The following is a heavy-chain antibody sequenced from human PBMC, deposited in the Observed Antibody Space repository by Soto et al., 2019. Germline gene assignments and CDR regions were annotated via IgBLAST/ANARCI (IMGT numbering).Heavy chain of an antibody. Sequence: GGSLRLSCAASGFTFSSYAMSWVRQAPGKGLEWVSAISGSGGSTYYADSVKGRFTISRENSKNTLYLQMNSRRAEDKAVLYCPRRGDSSGWKNYYYYYYMDVWGKGTTVTVSS. CDR3: PRRGDSSGWKNYYYYYYMDV. J-gene: IGHJ6*03. D-gene: IGHD6-19*01. CDR2: ISGSGGST. CDR1: GFTFSSYA. V-gene: IGHV3-23*01.